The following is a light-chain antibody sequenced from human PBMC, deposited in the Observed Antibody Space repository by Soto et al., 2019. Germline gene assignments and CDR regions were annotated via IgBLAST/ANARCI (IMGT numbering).Light chain of an antibody. CDR2: DAS. Sequence: DIQLTQSPSTLSASVGDRVTITCRASQSIDSWLAWYQQKPGIAPKLLISDASILESGVPSRFSGSGSGTEFTLTISSLQPDDFATYYCQHYNSYSPTFGQGTKVDIK. CDR1: QSIDSW. J-gene: IGKJ1*01. V-gene: IGKV1-5*01. CDR3: QHYNSYSPT.